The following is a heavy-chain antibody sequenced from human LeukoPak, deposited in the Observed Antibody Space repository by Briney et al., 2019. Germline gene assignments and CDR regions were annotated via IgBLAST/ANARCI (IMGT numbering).Heavy chain of an antibody. D-gene: IGHD6-19*01. CDR3: ATSSSGDPWFDP. J-gene: IGHJ5*02. CDR1: GYTFTSYD. V-gene: IGHV1-8*01. CDR2: MNPNSGNT. Sequence: GASVKVSCKASGYTFTSYDINWVRQATGQGLEWMGWMNPNSGNTGYAQKFQGRVTMTRNTSISTAYMELSSLRSEDTAVYYCATSSSGDPWFDPWGQGTLVTVSS.